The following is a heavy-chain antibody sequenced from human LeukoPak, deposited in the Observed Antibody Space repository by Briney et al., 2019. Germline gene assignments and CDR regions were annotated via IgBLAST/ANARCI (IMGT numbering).Heavy chain of an antibody. V-gene: IGHV3-23*01. CDR2: LSGCGGST. D-gene: IGHD3-16*01. Sequence: PGGSLRLFCAASGFTFSSYAMSWVRPAPGKGLEWVSDLSGCGGSTYYADSVKGRFTISRDNSKNTLYLQMDSLRAEDTAVYYCAKDLRLGVGYMDVWGKGTTVTVSS. J-gene: IGHJ6*03. CDR1: GFTFSSYA. CDR3: AKDLRLGVGYMDV.